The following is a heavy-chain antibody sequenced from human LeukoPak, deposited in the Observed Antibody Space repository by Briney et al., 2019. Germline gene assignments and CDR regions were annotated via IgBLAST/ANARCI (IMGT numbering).Heavy chain of an antibody. Sequence: GGSLRLSCAASGFTFNNYDMSWVRQAPGKGLEWVSTISVSGASTYYADSVKGRFTISRDNSKNTLYLQMNSLRAEDTAVYYCARDRGYSSFDYWGQGTLVTVSS. CDR1: GFTFNNYD. CDR2: ISVSGAST. V-gene: IGHV3-23*01. J-gene: IGHJ4*02. CDR3: ARDRGYSSFDY. D-gene: IGHD6-19*01.